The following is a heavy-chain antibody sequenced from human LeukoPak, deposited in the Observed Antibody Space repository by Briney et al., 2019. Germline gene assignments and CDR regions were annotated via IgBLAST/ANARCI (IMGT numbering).Heavy chain of an antibody. J-gene: IGHJ4*02. V-gene: IGHV3-23*01. CDR2: VSGNGLSK. CDR3: AKGNGHFLDY. Sequence: GGSLRLSCAVSGFTFSKHPMTWVRQAPGKGPEWVAGVSGNGLSKYYADSMKGRFTVSRDNAKNTVYLQMNSLRADDTAVYYCAKGNGHFLDYWGQGTLVTVSS. D-gene: IGHD1-1*01. CDR1: GFTFSKHP.